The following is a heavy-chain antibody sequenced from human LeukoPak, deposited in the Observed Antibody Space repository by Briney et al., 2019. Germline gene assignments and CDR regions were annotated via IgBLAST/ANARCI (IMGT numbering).Heavy chain of an antibody. V-gene: IGHV1-2*02. Sequence: ASVKVSCKASGYTFTGYYMHWVRQAPGQGLEWMGWINPNSGGTNYAQKFQGRVTMTRDTSISTAYMELSRLRSDDTAVYYCARVPTRTWGYSSGWSPYYYYYMDVWGKGTTVTISS. CDR3: ARVPTRTWGYSSGWSPYYYYYMDV. CDR1: GYTFTGYY. D-gene: IGHD6-19*01. J-gene: IGHJ6*03. CDR2: INPNSGGT.